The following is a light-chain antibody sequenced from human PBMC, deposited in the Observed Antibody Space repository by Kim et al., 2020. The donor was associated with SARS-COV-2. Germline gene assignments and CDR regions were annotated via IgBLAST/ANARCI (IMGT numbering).Light chain of an antibody. Sequence: SSVKLTCTLSSGHSSYIIAWHQQQPGKAPRSLMKLEGSGSYNKGSGVPDRFSGSSSGADRYLTISNLQSEDEADYYCETWDSNIRVFGGGTQLTV. CDR1: SGHSSYI. J-gene: IGLJ3*02. CDR2: LEGSGSY. V-gene: IGLV4-60*03. CDR3: ETWDSNIRV.